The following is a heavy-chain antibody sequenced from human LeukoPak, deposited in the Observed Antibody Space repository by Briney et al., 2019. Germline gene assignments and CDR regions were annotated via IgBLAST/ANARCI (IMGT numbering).Heavy chain of an antibody. Sequence: SETLSLTCTVSGYSISSGYYWGWIRQPPGKGLEWIGSIYHSGSTYYNPSLRSRVTISVDTSKNQFSLKLSSVTAADTAVYYCARVSAREVMVDYWGQGTLVTVSS. CDR3: ARVSAREVMVDY. V-gene: IGHV4-38-2*02. CDR1: GYSISSGYY. J-gene: IGHJ4*02. CDR2: IYHSGST. D-gene: IGHD2-21*01.